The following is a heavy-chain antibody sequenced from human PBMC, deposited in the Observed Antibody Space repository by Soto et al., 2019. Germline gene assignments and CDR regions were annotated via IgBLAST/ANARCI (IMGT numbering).Heavy chain of an antibody. CDR2: IFYSGST. V-gene: IGHV4-31*03. J-gene: IGHJ1*01. D-gene: IGHD3-22*01. Sequence: SETLSLTCTVSGGSISSAAYCWSWIRQHPGKGLEWIGYIFYSGSTYYNPSLKSRVTISVDTSKSQFSLKLSSVTAADTAVYYCAIYDSSGSRGFQHWGQGTLVTVSS. CDR1: GGSISSAAYC. CDR3: AIYDSSGSRGFQH.